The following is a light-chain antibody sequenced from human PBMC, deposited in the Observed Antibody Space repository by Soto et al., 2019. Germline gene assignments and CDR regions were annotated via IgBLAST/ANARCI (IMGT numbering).Light chain of an antibody. V-gene: IGLV2-11*01. Sequence: QSALTQPRSVSGSPGQSVTISCTGTSGDGGGYNYVSWYLQHPGKAPKVMIYDVSKRPSGVPDRFSGSKSGNPASLSISGLQSEDEADYYCCSFAGNYVYVLGTGTTVNVL. CDR2: DVS. J-gene: IGLJ1*01. CDR3: CSFAGNYVYV. CDR1: SGDGGGYNY.